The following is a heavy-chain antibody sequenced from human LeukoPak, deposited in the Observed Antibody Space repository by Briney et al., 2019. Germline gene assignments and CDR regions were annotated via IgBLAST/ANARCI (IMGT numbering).Heavy chain of an antibody. CDR2: MSGDAGSA. V-gene: IGHV3-23*01. CDR1: GFTFSSYA. Sequence: GGSLRLSCAASGFTFSSYAMSWVRQAPGKGLEWVSAMSGDAGSAYYADSVKGRFTISRDNSKNTLYLQMNSLRAEDTAVYYCASTGPYGDYSRFDPWGQGTLVTVSS. J-gene: IGHJ5*02. CDR3: ASTGPYGDYSRFDP. D-gene: IGHD4-17*01.